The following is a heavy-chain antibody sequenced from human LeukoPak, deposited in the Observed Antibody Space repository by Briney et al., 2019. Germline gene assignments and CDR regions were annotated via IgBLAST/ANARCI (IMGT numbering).Heavy chain of an antibody. CDR1: GDSVSSNSAA. CDR2: TYYRSKWYN. V-gene: IGHV6-1*01. D-gene: IGHD6-13*01. J-gene: IGHJ6*03. Sequence: SQTLSLTCAISGDSVSSNSAAWNWIRQSPSRGLEWLGRTYYRSKWYNDYAVSVKSRITINPDTSKNQFSLQLNSVTPEDTAVYYCARSCPCSSSGTYYYYYMDVWGKGTTVTVSS. CDR3: ARSCPCSSSGTYYYYYMDV.